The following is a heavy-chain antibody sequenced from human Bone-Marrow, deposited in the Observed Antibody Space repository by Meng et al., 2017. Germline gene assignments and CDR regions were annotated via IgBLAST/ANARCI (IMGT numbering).Heavy chain of an antibody. J-gene: IGHJ6*02. D-gene: IGHD3-10*01. V-gene: IGHV1-46*01. CDR2: INPSGGST. Sequence: ASVKVSCKASGYTFTSYYMHWVRQAPGQGLEWMGIINPSGGSTSYAQKFQGRVTMTRDTSTSTVYMELRSLRSDDTAVYYCARDSGYGSGSYYNVGSYYYGMDVWGQGTTVTVSS. CDR3: ARDSGYGSGSYYNVGSYYYGMDV. CDR1: GYTFTSYY.